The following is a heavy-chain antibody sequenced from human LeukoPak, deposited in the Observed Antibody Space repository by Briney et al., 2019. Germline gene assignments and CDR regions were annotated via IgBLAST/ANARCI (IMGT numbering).Heavy chain of an antibody. CDR2: INHSGST. Sequence: SETLSLTCAVYGGSFSGYYWSWIRQPPGKGLEWIGEINHSGSTNYNPSLKSRVTISVDTSKNQFPLKLSSVTAADTAVYYCAGVPYSSGWYDYWGQGTLVTVSS. D-gene: IGHD6-19*01. CDR3: AGVPYSSGWYDY. J-gene: IGHJ4*02. V-gene: IGHV4-34*01. CDR1: GGSFSGYY.